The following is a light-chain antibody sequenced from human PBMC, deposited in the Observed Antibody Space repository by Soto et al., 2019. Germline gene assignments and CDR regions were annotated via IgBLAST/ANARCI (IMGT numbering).Light chain of an antibody. CDR1: QRISTW. CDR3: LQYLTYPWT. J-gene: IGKJ1*01. Sequence: DIQMTQSPSTLSAFVGDRVTITCRASQRISTWLAWYKQKPGKAPTLLIYDASILKSGVPSTFNGNGSGTEFALTVSSLHPDDFATYYCLQYLTYPWTFGQGTKVDNK. CDR2: DAS. V-gene: IGKV1-5*01.